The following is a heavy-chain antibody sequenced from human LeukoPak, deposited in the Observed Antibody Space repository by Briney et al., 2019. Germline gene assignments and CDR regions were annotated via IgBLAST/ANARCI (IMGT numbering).Heavy chain of an antibody. CDR1: GGSFSGYY. D-gene: IGHD1-26*01. V-gene: IGHV4-34*01. CDR3: ARDEVGARYDY. Sequence: SETLSLTCAVYGGSFSGYYWSWIRQPPGKGLEWIGEINHSGSTNYNPSLKSRVTMSVDTSKNQFSLKLSSVTAADTAVYYCARDEVGARYDYWGQGTLVTVSS. J-gene: IGHJ4*02. CDR2: INHSGST.